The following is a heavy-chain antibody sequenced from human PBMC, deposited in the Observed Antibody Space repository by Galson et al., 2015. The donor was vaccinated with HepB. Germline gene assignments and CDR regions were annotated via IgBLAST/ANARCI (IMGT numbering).Heavy chain of an antibody. V-gene: IGHV3-64D*06. D-gene: IGHD6-19*01. CDR1: AFNFRSYA. J-gene: IGHJ6*02. CDR2: ISSTGYGGST. Sequence: SLRLSCAASAFNFRSYAMLWVRQAPGKGLEYVSVISSTGYGGSTYYADSVKGRFTISRDNSKNTLYLQMSSLRPEDTAVYYCVNGPAVAGTTGRTYGFDVWGQGTTVTVSS. CDR3: VNGPAVAGTTGRTYGFDV.